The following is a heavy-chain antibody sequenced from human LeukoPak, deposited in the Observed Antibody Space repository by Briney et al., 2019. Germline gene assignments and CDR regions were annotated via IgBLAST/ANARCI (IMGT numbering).Heavy chain of an antibody. Sequence: VASVKVSCKVSGYTLTELSMHWVRQAPGKGLEWMGGFDPEDGETIYAQKFQGRVTMTEDTSTDTAYMELSSLRSEDTAVYYCATDLRYSYPYRWFDPWGQGTLVTVSS. J-gene: IGHJ5*02. CDR1: GYTLTELS. CDR2: FDPEDGET. V-gene: IGHV1-24*01. D-gene: IGHD5-18*01. CDR3: ATDLRYSYPYRWFDP.